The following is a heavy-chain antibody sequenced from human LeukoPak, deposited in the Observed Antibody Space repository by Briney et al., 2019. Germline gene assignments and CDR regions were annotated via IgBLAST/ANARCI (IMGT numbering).Heavy chain of an antibody. V-gene: IGHV3-9*01. CDR3: GRASGYCSSTSCPPDY. D-gene: IGHD2-2*01. Sequence: GGSLRLSCAASGFTFDEHAMHWVRQAPGKGLEWVSAISRKSGSIGYADSVKGRLTISRDNAKNFVYLQMNSLRAEDTAFYYCGRASGYCSSTSCPPDYWGQGTLVTVSS. CDR1: GFTFDEHA. J-gene: IGHJ4*02. CDR2: ISRKSGSI.